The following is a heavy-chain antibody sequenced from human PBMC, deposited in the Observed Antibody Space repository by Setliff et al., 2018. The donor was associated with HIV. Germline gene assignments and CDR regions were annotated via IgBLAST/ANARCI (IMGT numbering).Heavy chain of an antibody. CDR3: TTGSNSFWSGYSKH. CDR2: IEKKTNGGTR. CDR1: GFTLSDYY. D-gene: IGHD3-3*01. J-gene: IGHJ4*02. Sequence: PGGSLRLSCAVSGFTLSDYYMDWVRQAPGKGLEWVGRIEKKTNGGTRDYAAPVKGRFTISRDDSKNTLYLQMNSLRSEDTAIYYCTTGSNSFWSGYSKHWGQGALVTVSS. V-gene: IGHV3-15*04.